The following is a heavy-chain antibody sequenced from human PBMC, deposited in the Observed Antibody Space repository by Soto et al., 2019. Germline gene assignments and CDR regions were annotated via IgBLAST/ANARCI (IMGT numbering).Heavy chain of an antibody. J-gene: IGHJ4*02. CDR1: GFTFSSYA. Sequence: SLRLSCAASGFTFSSYAMSWVRQAPGKGLEWVSAISGSGGSTYYADSVKGRFTISRDNSKNTLYLQMNSLRAEDTAVYYCAKDSMVRGVIPYFDYWGQGTLVTVSS. V-gene: IGHV3-23*01. CDR2: ISGSGGST. CDR3: AKDSMVRGVIPYFDY. D-gene: IGHD3-10*01.